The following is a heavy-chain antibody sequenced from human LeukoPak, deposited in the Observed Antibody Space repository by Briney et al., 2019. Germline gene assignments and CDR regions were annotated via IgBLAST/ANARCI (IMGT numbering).Heavy chain of an antibody. V-gene: IGHV3-48*03. Sequence: PGGSLRLSCAASGFTFSSYEMNWVSQAPGKGLEWVSYISSSGRTIYYADSVKGRFTISRDNAKNSLYLQMNSLRAGDTAVYYCARDDEGRSWYRFFDYWGQGTLVTVSS. J-gene: IGHJ4*02. CDR3: ARDDEGRSWYRFFDY. D-gene: IGHD6-13*01. CDR1: GFTFSSYE. CDR2: ISSSGRTI.